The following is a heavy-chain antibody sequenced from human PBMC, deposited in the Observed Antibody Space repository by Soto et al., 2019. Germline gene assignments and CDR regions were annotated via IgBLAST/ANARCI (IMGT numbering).Heavy chain of an antibody. CDR3: ARSRVYDFWSGYYEGYYYGMDV. V-gene: IGHV3-23*01. J-gene: IGHJ6*02. Sequence: QLGGSLRLSCAASGFTFSSYAMSWVRQAPGKGLEWVSAISGSGGSTYYADSVKGRFTISRDNSKNTLHLQMNSLRAEDTAVYYCARSRVYDFWSGYYEGYYYGMDVWGQGTTVTVSS. CDR2: ISGSGGST. CDR1: GFTFSSYA. D-gene: IGHD3-3*01.